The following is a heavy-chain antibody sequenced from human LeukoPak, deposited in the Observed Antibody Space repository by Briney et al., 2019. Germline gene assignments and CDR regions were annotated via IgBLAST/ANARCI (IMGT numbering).Heavy chain of an antibody. J-gene: IGHJ4*02. D-gene: IGHD3-10*01. CDR1: GYTFTSYG. Sequence: GASVKVSCKASGYTFTSYGISWVRQAPGQGLEWMGWISAYNGNTNYAQKLQGRVTMTTDTSTSTAYMELRSLRSDDTAVYYCARDSGVYYYGPGSYTAGFDYWGQGTLVTVSS. CDR3: ARDSGVYYYGPGSYTAGFDY. V-gene: IGHV1-18*01. CDR2: ISAYNGNT.